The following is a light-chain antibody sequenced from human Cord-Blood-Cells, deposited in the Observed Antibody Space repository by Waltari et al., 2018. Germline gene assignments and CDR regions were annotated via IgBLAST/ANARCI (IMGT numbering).Light chain of an antibody. V-gene: IGLV2-14*01. CDR1: SSDVGGYNY. CDR2: DVS. Sequence: QYALTQPVSVSGSPGQSITNSCTGSSSDVGGYNYVSCYQQHPGKAPKLMIYDVSNRPSGVSNRFSGSKSGNTASLTISGLQAEDEADYYCSSYTSSSTLVFGGGTKLTVL. CDR3: SSYTSSSTLV. J-gene: IGLJ2*01.